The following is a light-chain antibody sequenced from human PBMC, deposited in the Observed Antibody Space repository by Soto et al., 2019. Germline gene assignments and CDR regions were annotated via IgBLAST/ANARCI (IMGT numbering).Light chain of an antibody. V-gene: IGLV2-14*01. CDR2: EVS. Sequence: QSALTQPASVSGSPGQWITLSFTGTSSDVGGYNYVSWYQHHPGKAPKLMIYEVSNRPSGVSNRFSGSKSGNTASLSISGLQAEDEADYYCSSYTTSYTQVFGGGTKLTVL. CDR1: SSDVGGYNY. CDR3: SSYTTSYTQV. J-gene: IGLJ3*02.